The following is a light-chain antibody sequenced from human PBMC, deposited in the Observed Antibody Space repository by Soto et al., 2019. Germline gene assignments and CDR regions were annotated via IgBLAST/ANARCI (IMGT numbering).Light chain of an antibody. CDR2: DST. Sequence: YDLTQPPSVSVPPGQTAKITCCGDKILSKIVHWYKQRPGQAPVAVVFDSTDRPSGIPDRISASRSGDTATLTISRVDAGDEADYYCQVWASTAEFFVFGSGTKVTV. V-gene: IGLV3-21*02. CDR3: QVWASTAEFFV. J-gene: IGLJ1*01. CDR1: KILSKI.